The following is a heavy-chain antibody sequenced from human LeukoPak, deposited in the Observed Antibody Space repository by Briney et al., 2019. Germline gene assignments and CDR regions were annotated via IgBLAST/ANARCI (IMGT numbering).Heavy chain of an antibody. CDR2: IYYSGST. Sequence: PSETLSLTCTVSGGSVSSGSYYWSWIRQPPGKGLEWIGYIYYSGSTNYNPSLKSRVTISVDTSKNQFSLKLSSVTAADTAVYYCARTTGYGGGIDWFDPWGQGTLVTVSS. CDR1: GGSVSSGSYY. J-gene: IGHJ5*02. D-gene: IGHD5-12*01. CDR3: ARTTGYGGGIDWFDP. V-gene: IGHV4-61*01.